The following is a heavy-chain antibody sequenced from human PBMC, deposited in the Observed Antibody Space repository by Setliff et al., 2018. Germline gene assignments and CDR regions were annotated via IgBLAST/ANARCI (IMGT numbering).Heavy chain of an antibody. CDR3: ARGKMDVVAVAGKYCVMDV. J-gene: IGHJ6*02. CDR2: FIPILGAT. Sequence: ASVKVSCKSSGGTFSSSGITWVRQAPGQGLQWLGRFIPILGATNYAQNFQGRVTITADESTTTAYMELSSLRVEDTAIYYCARGKMDVVAVAGKYCVMDVWGQGTTVTVSS. D-gene: IGHD6-19*01. V-gene: IGHV1-69*13. CDR1: GGTFSSSG.